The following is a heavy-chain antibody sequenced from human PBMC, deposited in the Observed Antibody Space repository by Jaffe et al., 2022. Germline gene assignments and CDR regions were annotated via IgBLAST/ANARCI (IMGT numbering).Heavy chain of an antibody. CDR3: AKLLIVLRYFDWFSPPDKFDY. V-gene: IGHV3-23*01. CDR1: GFTFSSYA. D-gene: IGHD3-9*01. CDR2: ISGSGGST. J-gene: IGHJ4*02. Sequence: EVQLLESGGGLVQPGGSLRLSCAASGFTFSSYAMSWVRQAPGKGLEWVSAISGSGGSTYYADSVKGRFTISRDNSKNTLYLQMNSLRAEDTAVYYCAKLLIVLRYFDWFSPPDKFDYWGQGTLVTVSS.